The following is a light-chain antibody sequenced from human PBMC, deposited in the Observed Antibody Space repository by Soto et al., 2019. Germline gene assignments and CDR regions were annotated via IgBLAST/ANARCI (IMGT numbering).Light chain of an antibody. V-gene: IGKV1-9*01. Sequence: GDRVTITCRASQGIRSYLAWYQQRPGKAPELLIYGASTLRPGGASRFSCSGSGTEFTLTISSLQPEDFATYFCQQLNTFPPFFTFGPGTKVDIK. J-gene: IGKJ3*01. CDR3: QQLNTFPPFFT. CDR1: QGIRSY. CDR2: GAS.